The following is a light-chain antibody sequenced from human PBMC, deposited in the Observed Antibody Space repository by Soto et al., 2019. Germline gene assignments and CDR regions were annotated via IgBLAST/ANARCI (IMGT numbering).Light chain of an antibody. CDR2: AAS. CDR1: QGISSY. CDR3: QQLNSHPLT. Sequence: AIRMTQSPSSLSASTGDRVTITCRASQGISSYLAWYQQKPGKAPKLLIYAASTLQSGVPSRFSGSGSGTDFSLTISNLQPEDFATYYCQQLNSHPLTFGGGTRWIS. J-gene: IGKJ4*01. V-gene: IGKV1-8*01.